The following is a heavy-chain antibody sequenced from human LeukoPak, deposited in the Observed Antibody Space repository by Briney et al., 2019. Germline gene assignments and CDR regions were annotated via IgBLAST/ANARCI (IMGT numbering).Heavy chain of an antibody. CDR3: ARDRASDAFDI. Sequence: PGRSLRLSCAASGFTFSSYGMHWVRQAPGKGLEWVAVISYDGSNKYYADSVKGRFTISRDNSKNTLYLQMNSLRAEDTAVYYCARDRASDAFDIWGQGTMVTVSS. CDR2: ISYDGSNK. D-gene: IGHD3-10*01. V-gene: IGHV3-30*03. J-gene: IGHJ3*02. CDR1: GFTFSSYG.